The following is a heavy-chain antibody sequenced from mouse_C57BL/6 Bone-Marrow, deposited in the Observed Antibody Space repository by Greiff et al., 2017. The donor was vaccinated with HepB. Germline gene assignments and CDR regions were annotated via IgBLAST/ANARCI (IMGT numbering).Heavy chain of an antibody. Sequence: DVKLQESGGDLVKPGGSLKLSCAASGFTFSSYGMSWVRQTPDKRLEWVATISSGGSYTYYPDSVKGRFTISRDNAKNTLYLQMSSLKSEDTAMYYCARGGFITTVVAKGYWGQGTTLTVSS. D-gene: IGHD1-1*01. J-gene: IGHJ2*01. CDR1: GFTFSSYG. V-gene: IGHV5-6*02. CDR2: ISSGGSYT. CDR3: ARGGFITTVVAKGY.